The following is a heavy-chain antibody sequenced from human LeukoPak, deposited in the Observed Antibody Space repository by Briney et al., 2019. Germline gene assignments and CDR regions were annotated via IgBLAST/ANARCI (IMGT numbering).Heavy chain of an antibody. CDR1: RFTFSSYG. Sequence: GGSLRLSCAASRFTFSSYGMHWVRQAPGKGLEWVAFIRFDGTNKYYADSVKGRFTISRDNSKNTLYLQMNSLRPEDTAVYYSATAFIAVAGANFQHWGQGTLVTVSS. CDR3: ATAFIAVAGANFQH. V-gene: IGHV3-30*02. J-gene: IGHJ1*01. D-gene: IGHD6-19*01. CDR2: IRFDGTNK.